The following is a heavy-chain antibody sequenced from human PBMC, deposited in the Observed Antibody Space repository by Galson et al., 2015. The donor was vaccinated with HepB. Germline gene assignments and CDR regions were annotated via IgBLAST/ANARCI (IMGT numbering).Heavy chain of an antibody. CDR2: ISGYNGNT. CDR3: ARRLTSVGKGFDS. Sequence: SVKVSCKASGYTFIRYGISWVRQAPGQGLEWMGWISGYNGNTNYAQKFQGRVTMTTDTSTSTAYMELRSLRSDDTAVYYCARRLTSVGKGFDSWGQGTVVTVSS. J-gene: IGHJ4*02. V-gene: IGHV1-18*01. CDR1: GYTFIRYG. D-gene: IGHD6-13*01.